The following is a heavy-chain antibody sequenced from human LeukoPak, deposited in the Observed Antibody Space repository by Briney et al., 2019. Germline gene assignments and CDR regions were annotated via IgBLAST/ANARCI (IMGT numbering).Heavy chain of an antibody. CDR1: GFTFSSYG. Sequence: GGSLRLSCAASGFTFSSYGMHWVRQAPGKGLEWVSAISGSGGSTYYADSVKGRFTISRDNSKNTLYLQMNSLRAEDTAVYYCAKDVRVVRGVIIHYYFDYWGQGTLVTVSS. CDR3: AKDVRVVRGVIIHYYFDY. J-gene: IGHJ4*02. D-gene: IGHD3-10*01. CDR2: ISGSGGST. V-gene: IGHV3-23*01.